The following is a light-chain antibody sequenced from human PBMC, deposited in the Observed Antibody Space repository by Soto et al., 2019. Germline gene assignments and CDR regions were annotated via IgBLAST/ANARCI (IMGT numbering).Light chain of an antibody. V-gene: IGKV1-27*01. CDR3: QKYNSAPWT. CDR2: AAS. J-gene: IGKJ1*01. CDR1: QGISNY. Sequence: DIQMTQSPSSLSASVGDRVTITCRASQGISNYLAWYQQKPWKVPRLLIYAASTLQSGVPSRFSGSGYGTDFTLTISGLQPEDVATYYCQKYNSAPWTFGQGTKVEI.